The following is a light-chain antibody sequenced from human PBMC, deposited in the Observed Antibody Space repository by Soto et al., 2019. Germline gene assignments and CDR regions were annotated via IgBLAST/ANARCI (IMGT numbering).Light chain of an antibody. CDR1: SSNIGAGYD. V-gene: IGLV1-40*01. CDR2: GNS. Sequence: QSVLTQPPLVSGAPGQRVTISCAGSSSNIGAGYDVHWYQQLPGTAPKLLIYGNSNRPSGVPDRFSGSKSGTSASLAITGLQAEDEADYHCQSYDSSLSAHVVFGGGTKLTVL. CDR3: QSYDSSLSAHVV. J-gene: IGLJ2*01.